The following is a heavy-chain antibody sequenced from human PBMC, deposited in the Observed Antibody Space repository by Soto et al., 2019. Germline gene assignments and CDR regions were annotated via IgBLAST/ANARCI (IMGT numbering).Heavy chain of an antibody. D-gene: IGHD2-2*01. V-gene: IGHV1-18*01. J-gene: IGHJ6*02. CDR3: ARVGLGLLWPYYYYGMDV. Sequence: ASVKVSCKASGYTFTSYGISWVRQAPGQGLEWMGWISAYNGNTNYAQKLQGRVTMTTDTSTSTAYMELRSLRSDDTAVYYCARVGLGLLWPYYYYGMDVWGQGTTVIVSS. CDR1: GYTFTSYG. CDR2: ISAYNGNT.